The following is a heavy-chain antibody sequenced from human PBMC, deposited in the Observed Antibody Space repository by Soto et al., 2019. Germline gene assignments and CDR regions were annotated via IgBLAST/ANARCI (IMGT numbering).Heavy chain of an antibody. CDR3: AGAPGIKVYDLEYYFDY. V-gene: IGHV3-30-3*01. CDR1: GFTFSSYA. D-gene: IGHD2-8*01. CDR2: ISYDGSNK. Sequence: QVQLVESGGGVVQPGRSLRLSCAASGFTFSSYAMHWVRQAPGKGLEWVAVISYDGSNKYYADSVKGRFTISRDNSKNTLSLQMNSLRAEDTAVYYCAGAPGIKVYDLEYYFDYWGQGTLVTVSS. J-gene: IGHJ4*02.